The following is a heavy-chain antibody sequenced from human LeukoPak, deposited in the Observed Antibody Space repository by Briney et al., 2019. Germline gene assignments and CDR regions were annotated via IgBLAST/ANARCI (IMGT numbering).Heavy chain of an antibody. V-gene: IGHV3-7*01. CDR3: ARVGGGYYYYMDV. J-gene: IGHJ6*03. Sequence: PGGSLRLSCAASGFTFSSYWMSWVRQAPGKGLEWVANIKQDGSEKYYVDSVKGRFTISRDNAKNSLYLQMNSLRAEDTAVYYCARVGGGYYYYMDVWGKGTTVTVSS. CDR1: GFTFSSYW. CDR2: IKQDGSEK. D-gene: IGHD2-15*01.